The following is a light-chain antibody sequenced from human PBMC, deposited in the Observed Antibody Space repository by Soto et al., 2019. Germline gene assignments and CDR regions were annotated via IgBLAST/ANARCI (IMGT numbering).Light chain of an antibody. CDR3: HQFATSRT. J-gene: IGKJ1*01. CDR1: QTVSSNY. V-gene: IGKV3-20*01. CDR2: GAS. Sequence: EIILTQSPDTLSLSPGERATLSCRASQTVSSNYLAWCQQRPGQAPRLLIYGASSRAAGVPDRFSGSWSGTDFTLTISSLEPEDFAVYFCHQFATSRTFGQGTKVDMK.